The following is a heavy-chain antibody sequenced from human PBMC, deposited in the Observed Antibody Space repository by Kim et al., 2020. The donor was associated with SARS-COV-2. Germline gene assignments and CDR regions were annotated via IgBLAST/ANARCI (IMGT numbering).Heavy chain of an antibody. CDR1: GFTFSSYS. V-gene: IGHV3-21*01. CDR2: ISSSSSYI. Sequence: GGSLRLSCAASGFTFSSYSMNWVRQAPGKGLEWVSSISSSSSYIYYAASVKGRFTISRDNAKNSLYLQMNSLSAEDTAVYYCAGEGRSTIFGVVIPKDYYMDVWGKGTTVTVSS. D-gene: IGHD3-3*01. CDR3: AGEGRSTIFGVVIPKDYYMDV. J-gene: IGHJ6*03.